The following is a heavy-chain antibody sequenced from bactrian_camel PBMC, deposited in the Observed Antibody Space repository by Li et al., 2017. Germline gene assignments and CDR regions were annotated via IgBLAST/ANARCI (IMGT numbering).Heavy chain of an antibody. Sequence: HVQLVESGGGLVQPGGSLRLSCAASGFTFDDYAMGWVRQAPGKGPEWVSSLYSYGSNTYYADSVKGRFTISRDNAKNMLYLQMNSLKPEDTAVYYCAADSAAINYGLWGQGTQVTVS. CDR3: AADSAAINYGL. D-gene: IGHD1*01. CDR1: GFTFDDYA. J-gene: IGHJ4*01. CDR2: LYSYGSNT. V-gene: IGHV3-2*01.